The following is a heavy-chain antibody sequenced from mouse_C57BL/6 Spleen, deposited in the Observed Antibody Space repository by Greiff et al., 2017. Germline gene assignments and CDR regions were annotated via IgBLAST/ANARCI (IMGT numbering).Heavy chain of an antibody. CDR3: ARSSSLYFDV. CDR1: GYTFTDYE. CDR2: IDPETGGT. D-gene: IGHD1-1*01. V-gene: IGHV1-15*01. Sequence: VQLQQSGAELVRPGASVTLSCKASGYTFTDYEMHWVKQTPGHGLEWIGAIDPETGGTAYNQKFKGKATLTADKSSSAAYMELRSLTSEDSAVCYCARSSSLYFDVWGTGTTVTVSS. J-gene: IGHJ1*03.